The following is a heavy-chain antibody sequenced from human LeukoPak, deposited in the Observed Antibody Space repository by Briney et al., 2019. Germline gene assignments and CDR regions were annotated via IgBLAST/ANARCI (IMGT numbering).Heavy chain of an antibody. CDR3: GRGHITMIVVVDY. CDR1: GGSISSSSYY. Sequence: PSETLSLTCTVSGGSISSSSYYWGWIRQPPGKGLEWIGSIYYSGSTYYNPSLKSRVTISVDTSKNQFSLKLSSVTAADTAVYYCGRGHITMIVVVDYWGQGTLVTVSS. J-gene: IGHJ4*02. V-gene: IGHV4-39*01. D-gene: IGHD3-22*01. CDR2: IYYSGST.